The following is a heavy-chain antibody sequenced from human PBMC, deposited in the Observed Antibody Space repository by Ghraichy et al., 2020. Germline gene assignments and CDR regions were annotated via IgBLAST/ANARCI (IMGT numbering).Heavy chain of an antibody. V-gene: IGHV3-23*01. D-gene: IGHD2-15*01. J-gene: IGHJ4*02. CDR1: GFTFSSYA. CDR3: AKRVVVGANHHYY. CDR2: ISGSGGHT. Sequence: RGSLRLSCAASGFTFSSYAMSWVRQAPGKGLEWVSVISGSGGHTYYADSVKGRFTISRDNSKNKLYLQMNSLRAADTAVYYCAKRVVVGANHHYYWAQGTIFTVSS.